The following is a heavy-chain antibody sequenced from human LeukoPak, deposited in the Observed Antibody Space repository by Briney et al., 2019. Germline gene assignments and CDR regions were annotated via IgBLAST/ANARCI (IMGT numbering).Heavy chain of an antibody. J-gene: IGHJ4*02. Sequence: ASVKVSCKASGYTFTSYYMHWVRQAPGQGLEWMGWISAYNGNTNYAQKLQGRVTMTTDTSTSTAYMELRSLRSDDTAVYYCARDRPTYYYDSSGYCHFDYWGQGTLVTVSS. D-gene: IGHD3-22*01. CDR3: ARDRPTYYYDSSGYCHFDY. CDR1: GYTFTSYY. V-gene: IGHV1-18*04. CDR2: ISAYNGNT.